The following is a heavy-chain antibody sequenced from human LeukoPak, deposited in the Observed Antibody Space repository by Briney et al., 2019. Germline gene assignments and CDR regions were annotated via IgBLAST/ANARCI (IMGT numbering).Heavy chain of an antibody. Sequence: GGSLRLSCAASGFTFSSYWMSWVRQAPGKGLEWVAKIKQEGSEKYYVDSVKRRLPISRDNAKNSLYLQMNSLRAEDTAVYYCAKNRGSGSYNDYWGQGTLVTVSS. D-gene: IGHD3-10*01. CDR3: AKNRGSGSYNDY. V-gene: IGHV3-7*01. CDR1: GFTFSSYW. J-gene: IGHJ4*02. CDR2: IKQEGSEK.